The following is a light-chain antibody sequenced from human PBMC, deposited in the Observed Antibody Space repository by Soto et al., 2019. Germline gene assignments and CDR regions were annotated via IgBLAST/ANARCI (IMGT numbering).Light chain of an antibody. CDR1: QSISNW. J-gene: IGKJ2*01. V-gene: IGKV1-5*01. CDR3: QQYNSYPGT. Sequence: DIQMTQSPSSLSASVGDRVTITCRASQSISNWLAWYQQKSGKAPKLLIYDASSLESGVPSRFSGSRSGTEFTLTISSLQPDDFAAYYCQQYNSYPGTFGQGTKLEIK. CDR2: DAS.